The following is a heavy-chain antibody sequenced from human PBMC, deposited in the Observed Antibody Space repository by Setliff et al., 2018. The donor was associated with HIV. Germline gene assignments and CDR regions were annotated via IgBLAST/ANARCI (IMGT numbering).Heavy chain of an antibody. CDR2: IYTSGNTNYNPST. J-gene: IGHJ3*02. V-gene: IGHV4-61*02. Sequence: SETLSLTCTVSGDSISSGGYYWSWIRQPAGQGLEWIGRIYTSGNTNYNPSTNYNPSLKSRITISLETSRNQFSLRVTSVTATDTAVYYCTRQSPVAGSGAFDIWGQGTTVTISS. CDR3: TRQSPVAGSGAFDI. CDR1: GDSISSGGYY. D-gene: IGHD6-19*01.